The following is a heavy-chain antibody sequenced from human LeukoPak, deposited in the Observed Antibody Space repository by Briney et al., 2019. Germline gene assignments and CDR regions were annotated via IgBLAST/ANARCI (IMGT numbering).Heavy chain of an antibody. D-gene: IGHD6-13*01. J-gene: IGHJ5*02. CDR1: GGSINSGGYY. Sequence: SETLSLTCTVSGGSINSGGYYWSWIRQHPGKGLEWIGYIDYSGRTYYNPSLKSRATISVDTSKNQFSLKLSSVTAADTAVYYCARDRSGAAALRWFDPWGQGTLVTVSS. CDR2: IDYSGRT. CDR3: ARDRSGAAALRWFDP. V-gene: IGHV4-31*03.